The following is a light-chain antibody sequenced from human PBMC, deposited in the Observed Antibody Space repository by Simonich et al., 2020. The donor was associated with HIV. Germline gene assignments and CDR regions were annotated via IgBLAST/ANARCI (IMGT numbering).Light chain of an antibody. Sequence: QLVLTQSPSASASLGASVKLTCTLSSGHSSYAIAWHQQQPEKGPRYLMKLNSYGSHSKGDGIPDRFSGSSSGAERYLTISSLQSEDEADYYWQTWGTGIHVFGGGTKLTVL. CDR3: QTWGTGIHV. CDR2: LNSYGSH. V-gene: IGLV4-69*01. J-gene: IGLJ3*02. CDR1: SGHSSYA.